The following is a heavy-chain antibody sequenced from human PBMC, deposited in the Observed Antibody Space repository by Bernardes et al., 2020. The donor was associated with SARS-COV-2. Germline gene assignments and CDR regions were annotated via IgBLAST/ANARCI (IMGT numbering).Heavy chain of an antibody. V-gene: IGHV1-18*01. CDR2: ISAYNGNT. Sequence: ASVKVSCKASGYTFTSYGISWVRQAPGQGLEWMGWISAYNGNTNYAQKLQGRVTMTTDTSTRTAYMELRSLRSDDTAVYYCARGNRLVPAAKLGYWGQGTLVTVS. CDR1: GYTFTSYG. CDR3: ARGNRLVPAAKLGY. J-gene: IGHJ4*02. D-gene: IGHD2-2*01.